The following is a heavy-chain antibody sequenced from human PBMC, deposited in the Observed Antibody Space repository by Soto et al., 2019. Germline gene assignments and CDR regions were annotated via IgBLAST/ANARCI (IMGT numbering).Heavy chain of an antibody. CDR2: IDPNSGGT. CDR1: GYTFTGYY. CDR3: ARVNGERDPYNWFDP. J-gene: IGHJ5*02. Sequence: ASVKVSFKASGYTFTGYYMHWLRQAPGQGLEWMGWIDPNSGGTNYAQKFQGRVTMARDTSISTAYMELSRLRSDDTAVYYCARVNGERDPYNWFDPWGQGTLVTVSS. V-gene: IGHV1-2*02.